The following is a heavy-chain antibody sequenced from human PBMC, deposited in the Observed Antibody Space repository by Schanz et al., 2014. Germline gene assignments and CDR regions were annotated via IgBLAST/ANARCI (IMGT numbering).Heavy chain of an antibody. CDR1: GFTFSSYA. Sequence: QVQLVESGGGVVQPGRSLRLSCAAYGFTFSSYAMHWVRQAPGKGLEWVAVISYDGSNKYYADSVKGRFTISRDNSKNTLYLQMNTLRAEDTAVYYCARDRGYCSGGSCLTGDYWGQGTLVTVSS. CDR3: ARDRGYCSGGSCLTGDY. V-gene: IGHV3-30-3*01. D-gene: IGHD2-15*01. CDR2: ISYDGSNK. J-gene: IGHJ4*02.